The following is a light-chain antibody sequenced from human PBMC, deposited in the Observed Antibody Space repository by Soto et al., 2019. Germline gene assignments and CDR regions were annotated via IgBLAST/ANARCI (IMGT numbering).Light chain of an antibody. Sequence: QLVLTQPPSVSEAPRQRVTISCSGSSSNIGNNAVNWYQQLPGKAPKLLIYYDDLLPSGVSDRFSGSKSGTSASLAISGLQSEDEADYYWAAWDDSLNGPVFGGGTKVTVL. CDR3: AAWDDSLNGPV. J-gene: IGLJ3*02. V-gene: IGLV1-36*01. CDR1: SSNIGNNA. CDR2: YDD.